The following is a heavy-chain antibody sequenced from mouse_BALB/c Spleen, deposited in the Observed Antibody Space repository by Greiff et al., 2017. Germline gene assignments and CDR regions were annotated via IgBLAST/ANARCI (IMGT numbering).Heavy chain of an antibody. CDR2: IDPANGNT. CDR3: ARRGDYGWFAY. CDR1: GFNIKDTY. J-gene: IGHJ3*01. Sequence: VQLKQSGAELVKPGASVKLSCTASGFNIKDTYMHWVKQRPEQGLEWIGRIDPANGNTKYDPKFQGKATITADTSSNTAYLQLSSLTSEDTAVYYCARRGDYGWFAYWGQGTLVTVSA. V-gene: IGHV14-3*02. D-gene: IGHD2-4*01.